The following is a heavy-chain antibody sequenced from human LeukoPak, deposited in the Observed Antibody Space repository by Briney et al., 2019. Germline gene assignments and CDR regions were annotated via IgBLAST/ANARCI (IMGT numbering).Heavy chain of an antibody. V-gene: IGHV3-21*01. CDR2: ISSSSSYI. CDR3: ARGMIHREVTCSSTSCYWEYYFDY. D-gene: IGHD2-2*01. CDR1: GFTFSSYS. J-gene: IGHJ4*02. Sequence: GGSPRLSCAASGFTFSSYSMNWVRQAPGKGLEWVSSISSSSSYIYYADSVKGRFTISRDNAKNSLYLQMNSLGAEDTAVYYCARGMIHREVTCSSTSCYWEYYFDYWGQGTLVTVSS.